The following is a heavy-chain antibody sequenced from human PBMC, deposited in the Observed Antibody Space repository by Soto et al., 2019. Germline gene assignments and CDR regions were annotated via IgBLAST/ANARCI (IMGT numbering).Heavy chain of an antibody. D-gene: IGHD3-10*01. Sequence: PGESLKISCKGSGYSFTSYWIGWVRQMPGKGLEWMGIIYPGDSDTRYSPSFQGQVTISADKSISTAYLQWSSLKASDTAMYYCARYGSGSYSPYGMDVWGQGTTVTVSS. CDR2: IYPGDSDT. J-gene: IGHJ6*02. V-gene: IGHV5-51*01. CDR1: GYSFTSYW. CDR3: ARYGSGSYSPYGMDV.